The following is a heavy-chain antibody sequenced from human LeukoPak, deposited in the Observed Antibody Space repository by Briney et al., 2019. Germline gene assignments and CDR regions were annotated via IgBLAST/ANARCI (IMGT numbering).Heavy chain of an antibody. CDR3: AREGNGVDTAMVIASVYYYYMDV. CDR2: MIPSFGTA. V-gene: IGHV1-69*13. Sequence: SVKVSCKASGGTFISYAISWVGQAGGQGLEWMGGMIPSFGTANYAQKFQGRVANTPHESTSTAYMELRSLSSEDTAVYYCAREGNGVDTAMVIASVYYYYMDVWGKGTTVTVSS. J-gene: IGHJ6*03. CDR1: GGTFISYA. D-gene: IGHD5-18*01.